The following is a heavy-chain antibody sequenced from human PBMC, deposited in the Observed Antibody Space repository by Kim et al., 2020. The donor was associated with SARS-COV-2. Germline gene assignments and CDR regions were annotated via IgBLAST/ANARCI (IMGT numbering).Heavy chain of an antibody. CDR3: ARFTIVGVVSDAFDI. D-gene: IGHD3-3*01. Sequence: SETLSLTCTVSGGSVSSGSYYWSWIRQPPGKGLEWFGYIYYSGSTNYNPSLKSRVTISVDTSKNQFSLKLSSVTAADTAVYYCARFTIVGVVSDAFDIWG. CDR2: IYYSGST. J-gene: IGHJ3*02. CDR1: GGSVSSGSYY. V-gene: IGHV4-61*01.